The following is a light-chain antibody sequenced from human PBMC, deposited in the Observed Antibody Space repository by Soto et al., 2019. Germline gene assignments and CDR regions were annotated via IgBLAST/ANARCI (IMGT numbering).Light chain of an antibody. V-gene: IGKV3-15*01. CDR1: QSISSK. CDR3: QQHDSWPWT. Sequence: IVMTQSPATLSVSPGESATLSCRASQSISSKIGWYQQTPGQAPRLLIYGASTRVTGIPPRFSGSGSGTEFTLPVSSLQSEDFAVYYCQQHDSWPWTFGRGTKVEIK. J-gene: IGKJ1*01. CDR2: GAS.